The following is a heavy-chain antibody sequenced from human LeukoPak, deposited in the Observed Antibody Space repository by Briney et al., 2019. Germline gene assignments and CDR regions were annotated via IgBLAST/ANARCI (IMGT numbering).Heavy chain of an antibody. CDR2: IYHSGIT. V-gene: IGHV4-39*01. CDR3: ARHHATSNCFDP. J-gene: IGHJ5*02. CDR1: GDAISSGTYY. Sequence: TSETLSLTCTVSGDAISSGTYYWDWIRQAPGKGLEWIGNIYHSGITYYTPSFESRATMTVDTSRNQFSLKLNSLTAADTAVYYCARHHATSNCFDPWGQGILVTVSS.